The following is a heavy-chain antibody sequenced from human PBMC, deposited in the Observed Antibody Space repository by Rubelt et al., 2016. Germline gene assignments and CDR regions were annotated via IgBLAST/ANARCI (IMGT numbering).Heavy chain of an antibody. D-gene: IGHD6-13*01. Sequence: QVQLRQWGAGLLKPSETLSLTCAVYDGSFSAYYWSWIRQPPGKGREWVGEITNIGSTYYNSSLQSRGSISVDASKTQFSLKPGSMTAADTAVYYCGLAPPSHGRRYGMDVWGQGTTVTVSS. CDR1: DGSFSAYY. CDR3: GLAPPSHGRRYGMDV. J-gene: IGHJ6*02. CDR2: ITNIGST. V-gene: IGHV4-34*02.